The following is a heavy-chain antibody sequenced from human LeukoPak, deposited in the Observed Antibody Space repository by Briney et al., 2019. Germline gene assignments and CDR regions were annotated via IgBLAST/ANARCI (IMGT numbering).Heavy chain of an antibody. CDR3: ARGKSDSGGYPDSIDY. V-gene: IGHV1-2*02. CDR2: INPNSDGR. J-gene: IGHJ4*02. D-gene: IGHD3-22*01. Sequence: ASVKVSCKASAYIFFDYYIHWLRQAPGQGLEWMGWINPNSDGRNYAQNSQGRVTMTRDTPISTAYMELTRLTSDDTAVYFCARGKSDSGGYPDSIDYWGQGTLVTVSS. CDR1: AYIFFDYY.